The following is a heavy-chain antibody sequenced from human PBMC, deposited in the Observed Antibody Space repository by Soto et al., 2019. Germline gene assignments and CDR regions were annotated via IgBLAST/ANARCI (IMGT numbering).Heavy chain of an antibody. J-gene: IGHJ5*02. V-gene: IGHV1-69*13. CDR2: IIPIFGTA. CDR3: ARGPPRFEILYYAFDP. CDR1: GGTFSSYA. D-gene: IGHD2-8*01. Sequence: SVKVSCKASGGTFSSYAISWVRQAPGQGLEWMGGIIPIFGTANYAQKFQGRVTITADESTSTAYMELSSLRSEDTAVYYCARGPPRFEILYYAFDPWGQGTRVTVSS.